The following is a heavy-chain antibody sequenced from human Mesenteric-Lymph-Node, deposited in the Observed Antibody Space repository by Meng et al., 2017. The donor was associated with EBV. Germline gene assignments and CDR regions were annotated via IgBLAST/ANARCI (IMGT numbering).Heavy chain of an antibody. CDR3: AGVGSTISTDWFDT. CDR1: GDSVSNINGG. Sequence: VKLHPAGPGPVKPHQTLSLTCASSGDSVSNINGGWNWIRQSPSRGLEWLGRTYYRSKWYNDYAVSVKGRITINPDTTKNQVSLQLNSVTPEDTAVYYCAGVGSTISTDWFDTWGQGTLVTVSS. V-gene: IGHV6-1*01. D-gene: IGHD3-9*01. CDR2: TYYRSKWYN. J-gene: IGHJ5*02.